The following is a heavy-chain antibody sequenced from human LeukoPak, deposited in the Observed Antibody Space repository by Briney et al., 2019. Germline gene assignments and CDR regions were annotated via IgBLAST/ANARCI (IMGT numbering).Heavy chain of an antibody. CDR3: ATQYYYDSSGYYHYYYYMDV. CDR1: GFTFSSYS. V-gene: IGHV3-66*04. CDR2: IYSGGST. Sequence: GGSLRLSCAASGFTFSSYSMNWVRQAPGKGLEWVSVIYSGGSTYYADSVKGRFTISRDNSKNTLYLQMNSLRAEDTAVYYCATQYYYDSSGYYHYYYYMDVWGKGTTVTISS. D-gene: IGHD3-22*01. J-gene: IGHJ6*03.